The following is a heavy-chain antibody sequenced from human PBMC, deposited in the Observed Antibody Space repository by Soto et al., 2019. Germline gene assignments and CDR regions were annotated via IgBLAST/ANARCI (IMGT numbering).Heavy chain of an antibody. V-gene: IGHV4-4*07. CDR1: GGSINSYW. Sequence: SETLSLTCSVSGGSINSYWWSWIRQPAGKGLEWIGRVYSSGTTDYNPSLNSRATMSVETSKNQFSLKPSSVTAADTAVYYCARDIGSFAYGEGYWGQGIQVTVS. D-gene: IGHD3-10*01. CDR3: ARDIGSFAYGEGY. J-gene: IGHJ4*02. CDR2: VYSSGTT.